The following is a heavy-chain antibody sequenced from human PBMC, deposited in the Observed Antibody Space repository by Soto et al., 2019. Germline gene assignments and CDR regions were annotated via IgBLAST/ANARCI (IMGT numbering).Heavy chain of an antibody. D-gene: IGHD3-3*01. Sequence: ASVKVSCKASGYTFTSYSMHWVRQAPGQRLEWMGWINAGNGNTKYSQKFQGRVTITRDTSASTAYMELSSLRSEDTAVYYCARANYDFWSGYNNWFDPWGQGTLVTVSS. J-gene: IGHJ5*02. CDR3: ARANYDFWSGYNNWFDP. CDR1: GYTFTSYS. CDR2: INAGNGNT. V-gene: IGHV1-3*01.